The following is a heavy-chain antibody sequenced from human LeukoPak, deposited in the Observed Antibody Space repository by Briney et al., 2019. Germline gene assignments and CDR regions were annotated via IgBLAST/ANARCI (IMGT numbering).Heavy chain of an antibody. CDR3: ARVTQYIAAAGTRANYFDY. Sequence: GGFLRLSCAASGFTFSSYAMHWVRQAPGKGLEWVAVISYDGSNKYYADSVKGRFTISRDNSKNTLYLQMNSLGAEDTAVYYCARVTQYIAAAGTRANYFDYWGQGTLVTVSS. CDR2: ISYDGSNK. CDR1: GFTFSSYA. J-gene: IGHJ4*02. D-gene: IGHD6-13*01. V-gene: IGHV3-30-3*01.